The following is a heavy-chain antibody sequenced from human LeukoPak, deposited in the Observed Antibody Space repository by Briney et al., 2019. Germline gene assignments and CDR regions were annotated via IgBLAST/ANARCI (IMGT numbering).Heavy chain of an antibody. CDR2: INKGGSYM. CDR1: GFTFSSYA. CDR3: ARKRPNYFDY. J-gene: IGHJ4*02. V-gene: IGHV3-21*06. Sequence: PGGSLRLSCAASGFTFSSYAMNWVRQTPGKGLEWVSAINKGGSYMAYADSVKGRFTISRDNAENSLYLQMNSLRAEDTALYYCARKRPNYFDYWGQGTLVTVSS.